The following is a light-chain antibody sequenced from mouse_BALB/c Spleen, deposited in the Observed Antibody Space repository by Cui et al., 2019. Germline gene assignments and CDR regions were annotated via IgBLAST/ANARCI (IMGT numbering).Light chain of an antibody. CDR2: RTS. Sequence: ENVLTQSPAIMAASLGQKVTMTCSASSSVSSSYLHWYQQKSGASPKPLIHRTSNLASGVPARFSGSVSGTSYSLTNSSVEAEDDATYYCQQWSGYPFTFGGGTKLEIK. J-gene: IGKJ2*01. CDR1: SSVSSSY. V-gene: IGKV4-58*01. CDR3: QQWSGYPFT.